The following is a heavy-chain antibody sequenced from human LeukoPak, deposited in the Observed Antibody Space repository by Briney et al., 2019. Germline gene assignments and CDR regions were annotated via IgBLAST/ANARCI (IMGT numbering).Heavy chain of an antibody. Sequence: PSETLSLTCAVYGGSFSGYYWSWIRQPPGKGLEWIGEINHSGSTNYNPSLKSRVTISVDTSKNQFSLKLSSVTAADTAVYYCARGGSYYYGSGSHNWFDPWGQGTLATVSS. V-gene: IGHV4-34*01. D-gene: IGHD3-10*01. CDR2: INHSGST. J-gene: IGHJ5*02. CDR1: GGSFSGYY. CDR3: ARGGSYYYGSGSHNWFDP.